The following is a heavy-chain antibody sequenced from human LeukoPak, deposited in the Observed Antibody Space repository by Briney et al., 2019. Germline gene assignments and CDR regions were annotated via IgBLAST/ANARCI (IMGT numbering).Heavy chain of an antibody. CDR3: VTNSIGYCSGGNCYQVSDS. CDR2: IYYSGST. V-gene: IGHV4-39*07. J-gene: IGHJ4*02. Sequence: SETLSLTCTVSGGSISSSSYYWTWIRQPPGKGLEWIGNIYYSGSTYYNPSLKSRVTISVDTSKNQFSLKLSSVTAADTAVYYCVTNSIGYCSGGNCYQVSDSWGQGSLVTVSS. CDR1: GGSISSSSYY. D-gene: IGHD2-15*01.